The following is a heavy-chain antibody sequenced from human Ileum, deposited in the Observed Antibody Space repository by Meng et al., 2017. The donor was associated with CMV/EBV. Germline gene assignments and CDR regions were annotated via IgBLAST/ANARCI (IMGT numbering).Heavy chain of an antibody. D-gene: IGHD2-15*01. CDR1: GFSLSTSGVG. Sequence: QITLKESGPTLVKPTQTLTLTCTFSGFSLSTSGVGVGWVRQPPGKALEWLALIYWNDVEHYSPSLKSRLTITKDTSKDQVVLTMANMDPVDTGTYYCIYGVAIFWGQGTLVTVSS. J-gene: IGHJ4*02. V-gene: IGHV2-5*04. CDR3: IYGVAIF. CDR2: IYWNDVE.